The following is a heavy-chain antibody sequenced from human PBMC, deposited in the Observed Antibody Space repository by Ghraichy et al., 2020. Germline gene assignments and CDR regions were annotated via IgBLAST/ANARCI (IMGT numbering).Heavy chain of an antibody. V-gene: IGHV4-4*09. Sequence: ETLSLTCTVSGGSISSYYWSWIRQPPGKGLEWIGYIYTSGSTNYNPSLKSRVTITVDTSKNQFSLKLSSVTAADTAVYYCARILSSSWYGDYYYGMDVWGQGTTVTVSS. CDR1: GGSISSYY. J-gene: IGHJ6*02. CDR2: IYTSGST. CDR3: ARILSSSWYGDYYYGMDV. D-gene: IGHD6-13*01.